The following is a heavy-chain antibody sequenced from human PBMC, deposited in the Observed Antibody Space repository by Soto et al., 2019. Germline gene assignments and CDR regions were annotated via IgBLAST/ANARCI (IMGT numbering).Heavy chain of an antibody. CDR3: ARDRLGYSSGWYNWFDP. Sequence: SETLSLTCTVSGGSISSYYWSWIRQPPGKGLEWIVYIYYSGSTNYNPSLKSRVTISVDTSKNQFSLKLSSVTAADTAVYYCARDRLGYSSGWYNWFDPWGQGTLVTVSS. CDR1: GGSISSYY. CDR2: IYYSGST. D-gene: IGHD6-19*01. J-gene: IGHJ5*02. V-gene: IGHV4-59*01.